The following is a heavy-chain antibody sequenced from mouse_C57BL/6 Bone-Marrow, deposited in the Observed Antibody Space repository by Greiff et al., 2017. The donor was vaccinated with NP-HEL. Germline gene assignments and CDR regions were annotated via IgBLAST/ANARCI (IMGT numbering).Heavy chain of an antibody. CDR2: IHPNSGST. CDR3: AREGDYAVDY. Sequence: QVQLQQPGAELVKPGASVKLSCKASGYTFTSYWMHWVKQRPGQGLEWIGMIHPNSGSTHYNEKFKSKATLTVDKSSSTAYMQLSSLTSEDSAVYYCAREGDYAVDYWGQGTSVTVSS. J-gene: IGHJ4*01. CDR1: GYTFTSYW. D-gene: IGHD3-3*01. V-gene: IGHV1-64*01.